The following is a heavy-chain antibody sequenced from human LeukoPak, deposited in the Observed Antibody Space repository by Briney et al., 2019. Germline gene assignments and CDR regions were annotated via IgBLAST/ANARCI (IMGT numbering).Heavy chain of an antibody. J-gene: IGHJ4*02. CDR3: AKDRSDYSSCDY. V-gene: IGHV3-23*01. CDR1: GFTFSSYA. CDR2: ISGSGGST. D-gene: IGHD3-22*01. Sequence: PGGSLRLSCAASGFTFSSYAMSWVRQAPGKGLEWVSAISGSGGSTYYADSVKGRFTISRDNSKNTLYLQMNSLRAEDTAIYYCAKDRSDYSSCDYWGQGTLVIVSS.